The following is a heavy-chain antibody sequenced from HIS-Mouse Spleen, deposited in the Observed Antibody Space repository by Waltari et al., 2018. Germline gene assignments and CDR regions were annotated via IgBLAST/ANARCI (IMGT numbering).Heavy chain of an antibody. J-gene: IGHJ4*02. V-gene: IGHV3-66*01. CDR1: GFTVSRTY. CDR2: IYSGGST. Sequence: AQLVESGGGLVQPGASLRLSCAASGFTVSRTYMSWVRQAPGKGLEWVSVIYSGGSTYYADSVKGRFTISRDNSKNTLYLQLNSLRAEDTAVYYCARSNWYFDYWGQGTLVTVSS. CDR3: ARSNWYFDY. D-gene: IGHD7-27*01.